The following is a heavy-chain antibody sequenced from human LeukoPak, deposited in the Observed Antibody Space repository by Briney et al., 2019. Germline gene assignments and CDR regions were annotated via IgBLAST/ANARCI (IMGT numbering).Heavy chain of an antibody. CDR3: ARDDYGVFYYFMGV. D-gene: IGHD4/OR15-4a*01. Sequence: SETLSLTCTVSGYSISSGYYWGWIRPPPGKGLEWVGSSYHSGSTYYNPSLKSRVTMSIDTSKNQFSLKLSSVTAADTAVYYCARDDYGVFYYFMGVWGKGTTVTVSS. V-gene: IGHV4-38-2*02. CDR1: GYSISSGYY. J-gene: IGHJ6*03. CDR2: SYHSGST.